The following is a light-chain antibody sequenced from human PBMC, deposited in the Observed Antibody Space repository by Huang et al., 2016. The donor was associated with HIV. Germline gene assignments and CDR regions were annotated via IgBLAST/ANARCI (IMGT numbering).Light chain of an antibody. J-gene: IGKJ5*01. Sequence: IQLTQSPSSLSASIGDRVTITCRASQDISYYLAWYQQKPGKAPQLMIYDASTLQSDVPSRFSGGGSGTDFTLTISSLQPADFATYYCQQLNSYPITFGQGTRLEIK. CDR2: DAS. CDR3: QQLNSYPIT. CDR1: QDISYY. V-gene: IGKV1-9*01.